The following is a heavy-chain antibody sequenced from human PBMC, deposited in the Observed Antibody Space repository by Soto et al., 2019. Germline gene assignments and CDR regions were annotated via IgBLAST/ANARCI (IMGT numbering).Heavy chain of an antibody. Sequence: QVRLQESGPGLVKPSETLSLTCTVSGGSISSYYWSWIRQPPGKGLEWIGYMYNTGSTIYNPSLTSRVTISVDTSKNQLSLKLNSVTAADTAVYYCARDLWGYCGADCYPLDVWGQGTTVTVSS. CDR2: MYNTGST. J-gene: IGHJ6*02. CDR3: ARDLWGYCGADCYPLDV. CDR1: GGSISSYY. D-gene: IGHD2-21*02. V-gene: IGHV4-59*01.